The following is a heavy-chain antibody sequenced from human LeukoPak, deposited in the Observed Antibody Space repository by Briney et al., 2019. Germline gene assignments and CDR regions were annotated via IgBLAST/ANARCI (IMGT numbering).Heavy chain of an antibody. CDR1: GGSFSGYY. CDR2: INHSGST. CDR3: ARGRNRVYDY. V-gene: IGHV4-34*01. D-gene: IGHD6-13*01. J-gene: IGHJ4*02. Sequence: SETLSLTCAVYGGSFSGYYWSWIRQPPGKGLEWIGEINHSGSTNYNPSLKSRVTISVDTSKNQFPLKLSSVTAADTAVYYCARGRNRVYDYWGQGTLVTVSS.